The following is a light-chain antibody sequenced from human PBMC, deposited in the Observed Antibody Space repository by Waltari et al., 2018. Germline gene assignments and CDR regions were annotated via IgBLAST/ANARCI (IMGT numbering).Light chain of an antibody. J-gene: IGLJ3*02. V-gene: IGLV4-69*01. CDR2: VNSDGSH. CDR1: SGHSSYA. CDR3: QTGGFGIWV. Sequence: QLMLTQSPSASASLGASVKLTCTLSSGHSSYAIAWHQQQPETGPRYLMKVNSDGSHIKGDGIPDRFSGSSSGAERYLAISSLQSEDEADYYCQTGGFGIWVFGGGTKLTVL.